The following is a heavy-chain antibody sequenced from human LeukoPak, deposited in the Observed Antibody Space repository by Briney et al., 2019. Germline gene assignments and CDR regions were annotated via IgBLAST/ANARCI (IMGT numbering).Heavy chain of an antibody. J-gene: IGHJ5*02. D-gene: IGHD2-2*01. CDR2: IIPILGIA. CDR3: ARDPDCSSTSCYSFDP. Sequence: GASVKVSCKASGGTFISYTISWVRQAPGQGLEWMGRIIPILGIANYAQKFQGRVTITADKSTSTAYMELSSLRSEDTAVYYCARDPDCSSTSCYSFDPWGQGTLVTVSS. V-gene: IGHV1-69*04. CDR1: GGTFISYT.